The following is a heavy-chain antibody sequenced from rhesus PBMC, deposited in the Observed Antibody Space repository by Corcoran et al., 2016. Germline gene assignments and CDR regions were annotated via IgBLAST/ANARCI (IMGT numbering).Heavy chain of an antibody. Sequence: QVQLQESGPGLVTPSETLSLTSAVSGGSISSSNWWSWIRQSPGKGLEWIGYIYVGSGSTSYNPSIKSRVTISTDTSKNQVYLKMCYVTAAYTAVYYCSRLGGEIYCSSNYCAFDYWGQGVLVTVSS. J-gene: IGHJ4*01. CDR1: GGSISSSNW. D-gene: IGHD2-15*01. V-gene: IGHV4S7*01. CDR2: IYVGSGST. CDR3: SRLGGEIYCSSNYCAFDY.